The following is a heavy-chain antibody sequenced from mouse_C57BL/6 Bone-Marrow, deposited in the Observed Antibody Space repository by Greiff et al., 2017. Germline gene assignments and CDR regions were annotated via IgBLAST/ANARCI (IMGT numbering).Heavy chain of an antibody. CDR1: GFTFSDYG. CDR3: ATYYGSRDY. V-gene: IGHV5-17*01. D-gene: IGHD1-1*01. J-gene: IGHJ2*01. CDR2: ISSGSSTI. Sequence: EVKLMESGGGLVKPGGSLKLSCAASGFTFSDYGMHWVRQAPEKGLEWVAYISSGSSTIYYADTVKGRFTISRDNAKNTMFLQMTSLRSEDTAMYYCATYYGSRDYWGQGTTLTVSS.